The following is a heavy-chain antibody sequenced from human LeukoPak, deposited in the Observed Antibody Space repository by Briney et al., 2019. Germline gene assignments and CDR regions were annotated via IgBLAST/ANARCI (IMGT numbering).Heavy chain of an antibody. D-gene: IGHD6-13*01. J-gene: IGHJ4*02. CDR3: ARMGSSSWSDY. CDR1: GFTFDDYA. V-gene: IGHV3-9*01. Sequence: GGSLRLSCAASGFTFDDYAMHWVRQAPGKGLEWVSGISWNSGSIGYADSVKGRFTISRDNAKNSLYLQMNSLRAEDTAVYYCARMGSSSWSDYWGQGTLVTVSS. CDR2: ISWNSGSI.